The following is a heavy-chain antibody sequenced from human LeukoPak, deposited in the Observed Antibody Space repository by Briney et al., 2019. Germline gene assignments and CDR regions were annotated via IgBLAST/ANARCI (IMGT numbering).Heavy chain of an antibody. CDR1: GFTFSSYA. CDR2: ISGSGGST. J-gene: IGHJ4*02. CDR3: AKDGGGGGGSGSYYNFDY. Sequence: GGSLRLSCAASGFTFSSYAMSWVRQAPGKGLEWVSAISGSGGSTYYADSVKGRFTISRDNSKNTLYLQMNSLRAEDTAVYYCAKDGGGGGGSGSYYNFDYWGQGTLVTVSS. V-gene: IGHV3-23*01. D-gene: IGHD3-10*01.